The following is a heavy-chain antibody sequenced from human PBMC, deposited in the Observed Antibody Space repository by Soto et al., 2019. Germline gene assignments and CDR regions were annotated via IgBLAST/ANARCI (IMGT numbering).Heavy chain of an antibody. CDR1: EGTFNSYA. J-gene: IGHJ4*02. CDR3: ASGASRWYPYSFDS. CDR2: IIPYYNTL. Sequence: QAQVVQSGAEVRKPGSSVKLSCKASEGTFNSYAIAWVRQAPGQGLEWMGGIIPYYNTLNYAQKFQDRVTITADDSTDTVYMELSSLRSDDTAVYFCASGASRWYPYSFDSWAQGTLVTVSS. D-gene: IGHD6-13*01. V-gene: IGHV1-69*01.